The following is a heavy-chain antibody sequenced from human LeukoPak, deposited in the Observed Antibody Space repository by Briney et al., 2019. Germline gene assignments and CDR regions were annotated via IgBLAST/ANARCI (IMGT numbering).Heavy chain of an antibody. J-gene: IGHJ4*02. CDR1: GASITDYY. V-gene: IGHV4-59*07. Sequence: PSDTLSLTYTVSGASITDYYWRWIRQPPAKGMEWIGYIYYSGSSNYNPSLKSRVTISLDTSQNQFSVKLTSVTSANTAVYYCAYGCDAYKSGFWGRGTLVTVSS. D-gene: IGHD5-24*01. CDR2: IYYSGSS. CDR3: AYGCDAYKSGF.